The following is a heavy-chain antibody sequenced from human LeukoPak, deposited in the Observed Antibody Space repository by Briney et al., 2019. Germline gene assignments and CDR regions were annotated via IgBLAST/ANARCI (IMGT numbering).Heavy chain of an antibody. CDR2: IYHSGST. D-gene: IGHD1-26*01. J-gene: IGHJ4*02. Sequence: SETLSLTCTVSGGSISSGGYYWSWIRQPPGKGLEWIGYIYHSGSTYYNPSLKSRVTISVDRSKNQFSLKLSSVTAADTAVYYCARGSGEGATTNDYWGQGTLVTVSS. CDR1: GGSISSGGYY. CDR3: ARGSGEGATTNDY. V-gene: IGHV4-30-2*01.